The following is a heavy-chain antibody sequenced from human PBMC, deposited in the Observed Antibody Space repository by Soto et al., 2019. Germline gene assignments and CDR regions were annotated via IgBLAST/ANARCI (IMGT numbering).Heavy chain of an antibody. V-gene: IGHV4-59*08. Sequence: SETLSLTRTVSGASISSYYWSWIRQPPGKGLEWIGYIYYSGSTNYNPSLKSRVTISVDTSKTQFSLKLSSVTAADTAVYYCASAARIVVVPAAPASPYYMDVWGKGTTVTVSS. CDR2: IYYSGST. CDR1: GASISSYY. D-gene: IGHD2-2*01. J-gene: IGHJ6*03. CDR3: ASAARIVVVPAAPASPYYMDV.